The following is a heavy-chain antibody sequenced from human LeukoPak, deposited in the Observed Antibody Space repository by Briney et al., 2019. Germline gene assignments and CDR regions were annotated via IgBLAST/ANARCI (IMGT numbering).Heavy chain of an antibody. Sequence: GASVKVSCKASGYTFTSYDINWVRQATGQGLEWMGWTNPNNGNTGYAQKFQGRVTMTRNTSTGTAYMELSRLRSEDTAVYYCARTNYHDTSGASNWFDPWGQGTLVTVSS. J-gene: IGHJ5*02. D-gene: IGHD3-22*01. CDR1: GYTFTSYD. V-gene: IGHV1-8*01. CDR2: TNPNNGNT. CDR3: ARTNYHDTSGASNWFDP.